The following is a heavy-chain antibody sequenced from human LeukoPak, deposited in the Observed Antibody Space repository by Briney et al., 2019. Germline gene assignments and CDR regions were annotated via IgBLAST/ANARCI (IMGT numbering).Heavy chain of an antibody. D-gene: IGHD3-10*01. CDR1: GYTFTSYD. J-gene: IGHJ4*02. Sequence: ASVKVSCKASGYTFTSYDISWVRQATGQGLEWMGWMNPNSGNTGYAQKFQGRVTITRNTSISTAYMELSSLRSEDTAVYYCARRVEGLLWVYFDYWGQGILVTVSS. CDR3: ARRVEGLLWVYFDY. CDR2: MNPNSGNT. V-gene: IGHV1-8*03.